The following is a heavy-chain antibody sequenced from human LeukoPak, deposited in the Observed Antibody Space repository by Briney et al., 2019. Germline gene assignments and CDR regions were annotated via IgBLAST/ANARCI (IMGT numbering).Heavy chain of an antibody. J-gene: IGHJ4*02. D-gene: IGHD4-17*01. CDR3: ARVGTGYGDYELDY. CDR2: ISSSSSYI. CDR1: GFTFSSYS. Sequence: PGGSLRLSCAASGFTFSSYSMTWVRQAPGKGLEWVSSISSSSSYIYYADSVKGRFTISRDNAKNSLYLQMNSLRAEDTAVYYCARVGTGYGDYELDYWGQGTLVTVSS. V-gene: IGHV3-21*01.